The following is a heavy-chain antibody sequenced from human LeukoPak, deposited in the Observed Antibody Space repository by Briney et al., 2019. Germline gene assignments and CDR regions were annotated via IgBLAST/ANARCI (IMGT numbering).Heavy chain of an antibody. V-gene: IGHV4-34*01. J-gene: IGHJ4*02. CDR3: AGEKGRITMVRGVRVFDY. CDR2: INHSGST. D-gene: IGHD3-10*01. Sequence: PSETLSLTCAVYGGSFSGYYWSWIRQPPGKGLEWIGEINHSGSTNYNPSLKSRVTISVDTSKNQFSLKLSSVTAADTAVYYCAGEKGRITMVRGVRVFDYWGQGTLVTVSS. CDR1: GGSFSGYY.